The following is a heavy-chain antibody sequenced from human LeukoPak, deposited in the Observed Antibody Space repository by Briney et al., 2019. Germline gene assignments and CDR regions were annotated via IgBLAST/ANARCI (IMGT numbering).Heavy chain of an antibody. J-gene: IGHJ4*02. V-gene: IGHV4-34*01. CDR1: GGSFSGYY. Sequence: SETLSLTCAVYGGSFSGYYWTWIRQPPGKGLEWIGEINYSGSTNYNPSLKSRVTISVDTSKNQFSLKLSSVTAADTAIYYCARVKGGGAKYWGRGALVTVSS. CDR2: INYSGST. CDR3: ARVKGGGAKY.